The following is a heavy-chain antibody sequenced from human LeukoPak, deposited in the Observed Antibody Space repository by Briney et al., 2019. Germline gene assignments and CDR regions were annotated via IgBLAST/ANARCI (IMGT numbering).Heavy chain of an antibody. CDR1: GFSFSRYY. CDR2: IPTSGISV. J-gene: IGHJ4*02. CDR3: TRAVGLGPGAHFDQ. Sequence: PGGSLRLSCAASGFSFSRYYMSWVRHTPGKALEWISYIPTSGISVQYADSVRGRFTASRDDAKNSLHLQMDSLRVEDTAVYYCTRAVGLGPGAHFDQWGQGALVIVSS. D-gene: IGHD1-26*01. V-gene: IGHV3-11*01.